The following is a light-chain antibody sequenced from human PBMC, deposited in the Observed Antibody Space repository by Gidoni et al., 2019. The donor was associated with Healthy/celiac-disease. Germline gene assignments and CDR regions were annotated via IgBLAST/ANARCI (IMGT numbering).Light chain of an antibody. J-gene: IGKJ3*01. CDR1: QSVSSTY. CDR3: QQYVSSPN. V-gene: IGKV3-20*01. Sequence: EIVLTQSPGTLSLCPGERATLSCRASQSVSSTYLAWYQQKPGQAPRLLIYGASSRAPDRFSGSGSGTDFTLTISRLETEDFAVYYCQQYVSSPNFGPGTKVDIK. CDR2: GAS.